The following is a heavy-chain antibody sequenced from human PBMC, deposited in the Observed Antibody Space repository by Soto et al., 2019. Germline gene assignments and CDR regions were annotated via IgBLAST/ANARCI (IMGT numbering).Heavy chain of an antibody. J-gene: IGHJ4*02. CDR3: ARRGRYYSYFDY. CDR2: IYYSGST. V-gene: IGHV4-30-4*01. Sequence: SETLSLTCTVSGGSISSGDSYWSWIRQPPGKGLEWIGDIYYSGSTYYNPSLKSRLSTSVDTSMNQFSLKLTSVSAADTAVYYCARRGRYYSYFDYWGQGTLVTV. D-gene: IGHD3-22*01. CDR1: GGSISSGDSY.